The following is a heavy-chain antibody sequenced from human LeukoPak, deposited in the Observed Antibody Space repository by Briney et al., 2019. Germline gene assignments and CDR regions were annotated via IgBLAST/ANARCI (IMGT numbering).Heavy chain of an antibody. CDR3: ARDGEFTTHIDH. V-gene: IGHV3-11*04. D-gene: IGHD1-26*01. CDR1: GFIFSDHY. J-gene: IGHJ4*02. CDR2: ISKGSDTI. Sequence: GGSLRLSCTASGFIFSDHYMHWIRQAPGKGLEWLSYISKGSDTIYYADSVKGRFTISRDNSKNSLYLQMTSLRVDDTAIYFCARDGEFTTHIDHWGQGALVTVSS.